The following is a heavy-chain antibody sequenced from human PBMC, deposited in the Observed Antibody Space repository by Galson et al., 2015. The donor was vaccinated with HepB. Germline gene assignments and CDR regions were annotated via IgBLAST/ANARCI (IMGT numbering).Heavy chain of an antibody. V-gene: IGHV2-70*04. CDR3: GVVIMTGYYGMAV. CDR1: GFSLSTSGMR. D-gene: IGHD3-3*01. CDR2: IDWDDDK. J-gene: IGHJ6*04. Sequence: PALVKPTQTLTLTCTFSGFSLSTSGMRVSWIRQPPGKALEWLARIDWDDDKFYSTSLKTRLTISKDTSKNQVVLTMTNMDPVDTATYYCGVVIMTGYYGMAVWSTGAPVTV.